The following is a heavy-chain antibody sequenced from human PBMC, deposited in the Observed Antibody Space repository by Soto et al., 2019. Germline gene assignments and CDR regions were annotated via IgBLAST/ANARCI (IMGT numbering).Heavy chain of an antibody. V-gene: IGHV1-18*01. J-gene: IGHJ4*02. CDR2: ISAYNGNT. Sequence: ASLKVSCKASGYTFTSYGISWVRQAPGQGLEWMGWISAYNGNTNYAQKLQGRVTMTTDTSTSTAYMELRSLRSDDTAVYYCAREHENYGALDYWGQGTLVTVSS. D-gene: IGHD4-17*01. CDR1: GYTFTSYG. CDR3: AREHENYGALDY.